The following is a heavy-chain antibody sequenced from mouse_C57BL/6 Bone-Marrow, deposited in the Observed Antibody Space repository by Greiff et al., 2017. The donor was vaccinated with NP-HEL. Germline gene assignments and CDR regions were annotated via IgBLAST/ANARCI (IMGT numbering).Heavy chain of an antibody. CDR2: IYPRSGNT. Sequence: QVQLQQSGAELARPGASVKLSCKASGYTFTSSGISWVKQRTGQGLEWIGEIYPRSGNTYYNEKFKGKATLTADKSSSTAYMELRSLTSEDSAVYFCARRDWDYYAMDYWGQGTSVTVSS. CDR3: ARRDWDYYAMDY. D-gene: IGHD4-1*01. J-gene: IGHJ4*01. V-gene: IGHV1-81*01. CDR1: GYTFTSSG.